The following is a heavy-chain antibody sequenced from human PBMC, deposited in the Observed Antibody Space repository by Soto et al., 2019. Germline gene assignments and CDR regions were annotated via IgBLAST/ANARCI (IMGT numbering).Heavy chain of an antibody. J-gene: IGHJ4*02. D-gene: IGHD6-6*01. V-gene: IGHV1-46*01. CDR2: INPDGGRT. Sequence: QVQLVQSGAEVKKPGASVIVSCNTSGFTFPNYYIHWVRQAPGQGLEWMGIINPDGGRTIYAQKFLGRGTMTRDTSTSTVYMELSSLRSYDTAVFYCARARYSSSAPCDYWGQGTPVTVSS. CDR1: GFTFPNYY. CDR3: ARARYSSSAPCDY.